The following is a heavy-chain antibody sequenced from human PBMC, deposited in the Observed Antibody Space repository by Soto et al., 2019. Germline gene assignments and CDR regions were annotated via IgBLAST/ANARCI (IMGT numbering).Heavy chain of an antibody. D-gene: IGHD2-2*01. V-gene: IGHV3-7*01. Sequence: GVPLRLSCAASGITCSSYWRSWVRQAPGKGLEWVANIKQDGSEKYYVDSVKGRFTISRDNAKNSLYLQMNSLRAEDTAVYYCAREGGYCSSTSCYAKDAFDIWGQGTMVTVSS. CDR2: IKQDGSEK. CDR1: GITCSSYW. J-gene: IGHJ3*02. CDR3: AREGGYCSSTSCYAKDAFDI.